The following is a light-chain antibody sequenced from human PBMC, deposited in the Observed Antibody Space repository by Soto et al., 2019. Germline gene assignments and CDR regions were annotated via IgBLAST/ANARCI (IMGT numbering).Light chain of an antibody. CDR2: AVR. CDR3: SAYTARSTLV. J-gene: IGLJ3*02. CDR1: MRDIGAYNL. V-gene: IGLV2-14*01. Sequence: QSALTQPASVSGSAGQSITISCSGTMRDIGAYNLGSWYQQHPGTAPKLIIYAVRNRPSGISSRFSGPRSGNTASLTFSGLQSEDEGDYYCSAYTARSTLVFGGGTKLTVL.